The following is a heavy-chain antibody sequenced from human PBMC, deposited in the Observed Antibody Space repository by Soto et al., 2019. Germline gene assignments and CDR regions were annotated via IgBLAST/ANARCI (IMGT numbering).Heavy chain of an antibody. J-gene: IGHJ6*02. D-gene: IGHD3-10*01. V-gene: IGHV1-3*01. CDR3: ASSRITMVPYGMDV. Sequence: ASVKVSCKASGYKFSSYAIHWVRQAPGQRLEWMGWINVGNGNTKYSQKFQGRVTITRDTSASTAYMELSSLRSEDTAVYYCASSRITMVPYGMDVWGQGTTVTVSS. CDR2: INVGNGNT. CDR1: GYKFSSYA.